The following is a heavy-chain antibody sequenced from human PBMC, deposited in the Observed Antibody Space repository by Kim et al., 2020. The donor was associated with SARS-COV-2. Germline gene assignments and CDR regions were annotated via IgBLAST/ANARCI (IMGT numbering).Heavy chain of an antibody. Sequence: GGSLRLSCAASGFTFSSYAMHWVRQAPGKGLEYVSAISSNGGSTYYANSVKGRFTISRDNSKNTLYLQMGSLRAEDMAVYYCARQRVRFLEWLLFPYYYGMDVWGQGTTVTVSS. D-gene: IGHD3-3*01. J-gene: IGHJ6*02. CDR2: ISSNGGST. CDR1: GFTFSSYA. CDR3: ARQRVRFLEWLLFPYYYGMDV. V-gene: IGHV3-64*01.